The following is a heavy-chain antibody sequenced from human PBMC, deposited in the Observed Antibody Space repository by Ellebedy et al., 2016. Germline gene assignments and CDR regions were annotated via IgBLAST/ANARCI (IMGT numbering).Heavy chain of an antibody. CDR3: AKDNSIWGGAFDI. D-gene: IGHD3-16*01. CDR1: GFTFDDYT. J-gene: IGHJ3*02. Sequence: GGSLRLSXAASGFTFDDYTMHWVRQAPGKGLEWVSLISWDGGSTYYADSVKGRFTISRDNSKNSLYLQMNSLRTEDTALYYCAKDNSIWGGAFDIWGQGTMVTVSS. V-gene: IGHV3-43*01. CDR2: ISWDGGST.